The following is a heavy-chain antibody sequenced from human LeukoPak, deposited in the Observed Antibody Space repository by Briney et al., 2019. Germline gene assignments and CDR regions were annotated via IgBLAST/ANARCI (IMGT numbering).Heavy chain of an antibody. CDR1: GFTFSSYC. CDR2: IWYDGSNK. V-gene: IGHV3-33*01. Sequence: GRSLRLSCAASGFTFSSYCMHWVRQAPGKGLEWVAVIWYDGSNKYYADYVKGRFTISRDNSKNTLYLQMNSLRAEDPAVYYCARDTGWHSSGSSDPNKNYYYYGMDVWGQGTTVTVSS. D-gene: IGHD3-10*01. J-gene: IGHJ6*02. CDR3: ARDTGWHSSGSSDPNKNYYYYGMDV.